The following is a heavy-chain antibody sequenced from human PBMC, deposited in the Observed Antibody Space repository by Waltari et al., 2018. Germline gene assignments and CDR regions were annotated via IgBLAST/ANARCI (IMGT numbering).Heavy chain of an antibody. CDR1: GFTFDDYA. Sequence: EVQLVESGGGLVQPGRSLRLSCAASGFTFDDYAMHWVRQAPGKGLEWVSGISWNSVSIGYADSVKGRFTISRDNAKNSLYLQMNSLRAEDTALYYCAKSGYYYYMDVWGKGTTVNVSS. J-gene: IGHJ6*03. CDR3: AKSGYYYYMDV. V-gene: IGHV3-9*01. CDR2: ISWNSVSI. D-gene: IGHD3-10*01.